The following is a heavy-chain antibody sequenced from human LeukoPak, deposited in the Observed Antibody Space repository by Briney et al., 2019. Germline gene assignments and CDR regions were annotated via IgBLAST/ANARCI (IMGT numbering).Heavy chain of an antibody. V-gene: IGHV4-59*08. CDR1: GDSINNYY. CDR3: ARHPQGLRYFDN. Sequence: SETLSLTCSVSGDSINNYYWSWIRQPPGKGLEWIAYIYYSGRDTNYSPSLKSRLTISVGTSKQQFSLSLRSVTAADTAVYYCARHPQGLRYFDNWGQGTLVIVSS. CDR2: IYYSGRDT. J-gene: IGHJ4*02.